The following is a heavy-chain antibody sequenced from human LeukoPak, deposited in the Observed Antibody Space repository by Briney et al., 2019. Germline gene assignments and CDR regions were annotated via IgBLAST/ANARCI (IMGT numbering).Heavy chain of an antibody. CDR3: ARDRTAEAGNDYYMGV. V-gene: IGHV3-43*01. CDR1: GFTFDDYT. J-gene: IGHJ6*03. Sequence: PGGSLRLSCAASGFTFDDYTMHWVRQPPGKGLEWISLITWDGGTTYYADSVRGRFTISRDNSKNSLFLRMNSLRPEDTALYYRARDRTAEAGNDYYMGVWGNGTTVIVSS. D-gene: IGHD6-13*01. CDR2: ITWDGGTT.